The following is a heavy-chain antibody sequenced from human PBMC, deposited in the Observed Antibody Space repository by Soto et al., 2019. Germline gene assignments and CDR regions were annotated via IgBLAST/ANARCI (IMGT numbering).Heavy chain of an antibody. CDR2: IYYTGSI. J-gene: IGHJ4*02. D-gene: IGHD2-15*01. CDR3: ARTTTLENYFDY. V-gene: IGHV4-59*13. CDR1: GGSLSSYY. Sequence: TLSLTCTVSGGSLSSYYYYWIRQPPGKGPEWIGYIYYTGSIIYNPSLKSRVTMSVDMSMKQFSLKLNSVTAADTAVYYCARTTTLENYFDYWGQGTLVTVSS.